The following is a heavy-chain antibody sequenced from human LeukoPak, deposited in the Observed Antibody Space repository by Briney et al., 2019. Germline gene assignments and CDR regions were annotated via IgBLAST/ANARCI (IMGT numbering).Heavy chain of an antibody. CDR3: ARGPKKDTAMVSGY. D-gene: IGHD5-18*01. V-gene: IGHV1-2*02. CDR2: INPNSGGT. J-gene: IGHJ4*02. CDR1: GYTFSDHY. Sequence: ASVKVSCKASGYTFSDHYIHAVRQAPGQGLEWMGWINPNSGGTNYAQKFQGRVTMTRDTSISTAYMELSRLRSDDTAVYYCARGPKKDTAMVSGYWGQGTLVTVSS.